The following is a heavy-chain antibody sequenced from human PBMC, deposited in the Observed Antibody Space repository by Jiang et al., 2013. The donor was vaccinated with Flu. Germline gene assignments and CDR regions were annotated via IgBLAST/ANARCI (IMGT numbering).Heavy chain of an antibody. CDR2: IYWDDDK. Sequence: GKALEWLALIYWDDDKRYSPSLKSRLTITKDTSKNQVVLTMTNMDPVDTATYYCAHLLRWELLNSHYYYYGMDVWGQGTTVTVSS. J-gene: IGHJ6*02. CDR3: AHLLRWELLNSHYYYYGMDV. V-gene: IGHV2-5*02. D-gene: IGHD1-26*01.